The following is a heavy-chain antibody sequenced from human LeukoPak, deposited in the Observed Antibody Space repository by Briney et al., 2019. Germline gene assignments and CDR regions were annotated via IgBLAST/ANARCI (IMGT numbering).Heavy chain of an antibody. D-gene: IGHD3-10*01. Sequence: SETLSLTCTVSGASISSTNNFWGWIRQTPGKGLEWIATIYYSVSTYYNPSLKNRVTISVDTSKNQFSLKLSSVTAADTAVYYCARDNGYYGSGSPHYYYMDVWGKGTTVTISS. V-gene: IGHV4-39*07. CDR2: IYYSVST. CDR1: GASISSTNNF. J-gene: IGHJ6*03. CDR3: ARDNGYYGSGSPHYYYMDV.